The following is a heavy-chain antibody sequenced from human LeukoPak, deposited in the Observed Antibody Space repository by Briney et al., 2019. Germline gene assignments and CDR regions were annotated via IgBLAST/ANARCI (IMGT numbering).Heavy chain of an antibody. CDR1: GYTITSYG. CDR3: ASGELLPDGYYYYYGMDV. Sequence: ASVKVSCKASGYTITSYGISWERQAPGQGLEWMGWISAYNGNTNYAQKLQGRVTMTTDTSTSTAYMELRSLRSDDTAVYYCASGELLPDGYYYYYGMDVWGQGTTVTVSS. V-gene: IGHV1-18*01. J-gene: IGHJ6*02. D-gene: IGHD1-26*01. CDR2: ISAYNGNT.